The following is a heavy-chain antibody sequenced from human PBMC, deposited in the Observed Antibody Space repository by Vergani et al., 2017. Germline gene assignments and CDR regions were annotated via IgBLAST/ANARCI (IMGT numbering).Heavy chain of an antibody. J-gene: IGHJ4*02. Sequence: QLQLQESGPGLVKPSETLSLTCTVSGASMSSVGYYWSWIRQPAGKGPEWIGHIHTGGSTDLNPSFKSRVSISVDTSKSQFSLKLNSVTVADTAVYYCARSRPYCTSGSCPAIWGQGTLVTVSS. V-gene: IGHV4-61*02. CDR1: GASMSSVGYY. CDR2: IHTGGST. D-gene: IGHD2-15*01. CDR3: ARSRPYCTSGSCPAI.